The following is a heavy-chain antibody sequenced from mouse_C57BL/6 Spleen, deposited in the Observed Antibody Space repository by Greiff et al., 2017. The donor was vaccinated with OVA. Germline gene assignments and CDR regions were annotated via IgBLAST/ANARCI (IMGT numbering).Heavy chain of an antibody. CDR1: GYSFTDYN. V-gene: IGHV1-39*01. J-gene: IGHJ1*03. CDR2: INPNYGTT. CDR3: ARWGNYYGSRTDWYFDV. Sequence: VQLQQSGPELVKPGASVKISCKASGYSFTDYNMNWVKQSNGKSLEWIGVINPNYGTTSYNQKFKGKATLTVDQSSSTAYMQLNSLTSEDSAVYYCARWGNYYGSRTDWYFDVWGTGTTVTVSS. D-gene: IGHD1-1*01.